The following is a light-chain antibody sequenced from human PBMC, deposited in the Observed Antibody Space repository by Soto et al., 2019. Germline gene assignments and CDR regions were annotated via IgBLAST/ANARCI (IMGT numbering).Light chain of an antibody. V-gene: IGLV1-40*01. J-gene: IGLJ1*01. CDR3: AAWDDRLDVYV. CDR2: GNN. Sequence: QSVLTQPPSVSGAPGQRVTISCTGSSSSIGAGFDVHWYQQLPGAAPKLLIYGNNYRASGVPDRFSGSKSGTSASLAITGLQAEDEADYYCAAWDDRLDVYVFGTGTKVTVL. CDR1: SSSIGAGFD.